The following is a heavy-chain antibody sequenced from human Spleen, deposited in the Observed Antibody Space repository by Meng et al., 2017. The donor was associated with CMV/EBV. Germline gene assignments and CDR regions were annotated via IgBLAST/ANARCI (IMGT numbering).Heavy chain of an antibody. J-gene: IGHJ6*02. CDR2: INPNSGGT. Sequence: ASVKVSCKASGYTFSDHYMNWVRQAPGQGLEWMGWINPNSGGTNYAQKFQGRVTMTTDTSISTAYMELSRLRSDDAAVYYCARSKIAARSHYYYGMDVWGQGTTVTVSS. CDR3: ARSKIAARSHYYYGMDV. D-gene: IGHD6-6*01. CDR1: GYTFSDHY. V-gene: IGHV1-2*02.